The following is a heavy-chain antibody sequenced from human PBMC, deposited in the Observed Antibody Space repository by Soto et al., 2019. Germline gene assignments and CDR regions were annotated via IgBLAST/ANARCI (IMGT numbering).Heavy chain of an antibody. D-gene: IGHD2-2*01. V-gene: IGHV4-30-2*01. Sequence: SETLSLTCAVSGGSISSGGYSWSWIRQPPGKGLEWIGYIYHSGSTYYNPSLKSRVTISVDRSKNQFSLKLSSVTAADTAVYYCEGNCISTSCYEGYYYYYGMDVWGQGTTVTVSS. J-gene: IGHJ6*02. CDR3: EGNCISTSCYEGYYYYYGMDV. CDR2: IYHSGST. CDR1: GGSISSGGYS.